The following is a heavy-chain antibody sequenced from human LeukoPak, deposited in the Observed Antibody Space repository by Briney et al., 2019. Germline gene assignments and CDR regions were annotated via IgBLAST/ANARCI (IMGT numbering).Heavy chain of an antibody. Sequence: ASVKVSCKASGYTFANFGITWVRQAPGQGLEWMGWISVYNGNTNYAQNFQGRVTLTTDTSTSTAYMELRSLRSDGTALYYCVRTCSSSSCYMVHWGQGALVTVSS. D-gene: IGHD2-2*02. CDR2: ISVYNGNT. V-gene: IGHV1-18*01. J-gene: IGHJ4*02. CDR3: VRTCSSSSCYMVH. CDR1: GYTFANFG.